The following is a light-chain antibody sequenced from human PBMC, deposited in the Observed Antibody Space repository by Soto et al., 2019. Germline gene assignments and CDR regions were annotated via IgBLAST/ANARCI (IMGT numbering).Light chain of an antibody. J-gene: IGLJ1*01. Sequence: QSVLTQPASVSAPPGQSITLSCTGTSSDVGGYNYVSWYQQHPGKAPKLMIYDVSNRPSGVSNRFSGSKSGNTASLTISGLQAEDEADYYCSSYTSSSTYVFGTGTKVTVL. CDR1: SSDVGGYNY. V-gene: IGLV2-14*01. CDR3: SSYTSSSTYV. CDR2: DVS.